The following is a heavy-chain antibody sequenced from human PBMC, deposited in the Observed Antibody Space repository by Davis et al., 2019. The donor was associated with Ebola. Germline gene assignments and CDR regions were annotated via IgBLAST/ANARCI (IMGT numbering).Heavy chain of an antibody. CDR3: ARGPIAAAGSYYYYGMDV. Sequence: GESLKISCTGSGYSFTSYWIGWVRQMPGKGLEWMGIIYPGDSDTRYSPSFQGQVTISADKSISTAYLQWSSLKASDTAMYYCARGPIAAAGSYYYYGMDVWGQGTTVTVSS. D-gene: IGHD6-13*01. J-gene: IGHJ6*02. V-gene: IGHV5-51*01. CDR2: IYPGDSDT. CDR1: GYSFTSYW.